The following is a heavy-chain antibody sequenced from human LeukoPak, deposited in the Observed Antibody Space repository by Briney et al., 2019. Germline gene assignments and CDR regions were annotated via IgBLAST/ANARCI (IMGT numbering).Heavy chain of an antibody. D-gene: IGHD6-13*01. CDR2: IYHSGST. Sequence: SETLSLTCTVSGYSISSGYYWGWIRQPPGKGLEWIGSIYHSGSTYYNPSLKSRVTISVGTSKNQFSLKLTSVTAADTAVYYCARSLAAAYYFDYWGQGTLVTVSS. CDR3: ARSLAAAYYFDY. V-gene: IGHV4-38-2*02. J-gene: IGHJ4*02. CDR1: GYSISSGYY.